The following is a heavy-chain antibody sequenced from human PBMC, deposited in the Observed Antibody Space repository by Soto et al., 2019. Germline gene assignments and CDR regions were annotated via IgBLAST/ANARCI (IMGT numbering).Heavy chain of an antibody. J-gene: IGHJ4*02. CDR3: AKDINLAGPGHWNYLGPVGPN. D-gene: IGHD1-7*01. CDR1: GFTFDDYA. V-gene: IGHV3-9*01. CDR2: ISWNSGSI. Sequence: GGSLRLSCAASGFTFDDYAMHWVRQAPGKGLEWVSGISWNSGSIGYADSVKGRFTISRDNAKNSLYLQMNSLRAEDTALYYCAKDINLAGPGHWNYLGPVGPNWGQGTLVTVSS.